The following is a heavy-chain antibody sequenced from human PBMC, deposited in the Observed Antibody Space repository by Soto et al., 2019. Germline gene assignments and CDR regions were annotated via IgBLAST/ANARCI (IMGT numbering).Heavy chain of an antibody. D-gene: IGHD3-22*01. Sequence: PSETLSLTCTVSGGSISSSSYYWGWIRQPPGKGLEWIGSIYYSGSTYYNPSLKSRVTISVDTSKNQFSLKLSSVTAADTAVYYCARIYDSSGYFDYWGQGTLVTVSS. CDR2: IYYSGST. V-gene: IGHV4-39*01. CDR3: ARIYDSSGYFDY. J-gene: IGHJ4*02. CDR1: GGSISSSSYY.